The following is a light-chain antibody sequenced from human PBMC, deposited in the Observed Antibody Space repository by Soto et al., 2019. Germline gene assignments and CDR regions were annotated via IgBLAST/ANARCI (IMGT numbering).Light chain of an antibody. J-gene: IGKJ1*01. CDR1: QSINSN. Sequence: IVMTQSPATLSVSLGERATLSCRASQSINSNLAWYQQKPGQAPRLLMFRASIRATGFPARFSGSGSGTEFNITITSIEPEDFAVYYCQQRSSWPWTFGQGTKLEIK. CDR3: QQRSSWPWT. V-gene: IGKV3-15*01. CDR2: RAS.